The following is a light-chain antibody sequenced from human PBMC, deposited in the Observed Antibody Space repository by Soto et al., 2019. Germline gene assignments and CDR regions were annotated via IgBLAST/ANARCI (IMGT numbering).Light chain of an antibody. J-gene: IGKJ1*01. V-gene: IGKV3-11*01. CDR1: QSVSSY. CDR2: DAS. Sequence: EFVMTQSPATLSVSPGARATLSCRARQSVSSYLAWYQQKPGQAPSLLIYDASNRATGIPARFSGSGSVKDFTRTISCLEPEEFAGYYCQQRSNWPPGWTFGQGTKVDIK. CDR3: QQRSNWPPGWT.